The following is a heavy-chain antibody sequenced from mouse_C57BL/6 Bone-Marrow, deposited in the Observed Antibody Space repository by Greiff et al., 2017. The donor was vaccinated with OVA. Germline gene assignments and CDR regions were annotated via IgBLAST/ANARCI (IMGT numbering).Heavy chain of an antibody. CDR3: ARMGGYSAWFAY. V-gene: IGHV8-8*01. Sequence: ESGPGILQPSQTLSLTCSFSGFSLSTFGMGVGWIRQPTGKGLEGLAHIWWDDDKYSNPALKSRLTISNDTSKTQVFLKIANVDTADTATYYCARMGGYSAWFAYWGQGTLVTVSA. D-gene: IGHD2-3*01. CDR1: GFSLSTFGMG. CDR2: IWWDDDK. J-gene: IGHJ3*01.